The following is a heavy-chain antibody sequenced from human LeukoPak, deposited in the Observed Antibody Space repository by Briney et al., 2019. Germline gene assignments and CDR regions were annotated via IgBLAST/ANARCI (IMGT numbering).Heavy chain of an antibody. CDR2: IYYSGST. D-gene: IGHD6-19*01. Sequence: PSETLSLTCTVSGGSISSYYWSWIRQPPGKGLEWIGYIYYSGSTNYNPSLKSRVTISVDTSKNQFSLKLSSVTAADTAVYYCARTLQGIAVAGPDYYFDYWGQGTLVTVSS. CDR3: ARTLQGIAVAGPDYYFDY. J-gene: IGHJ4*02. CDR1: GGSISSYY. V-gene: IGHV4-59*01.